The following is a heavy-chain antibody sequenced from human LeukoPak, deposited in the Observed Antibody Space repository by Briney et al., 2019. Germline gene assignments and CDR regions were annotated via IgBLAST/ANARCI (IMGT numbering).Heavy chain of an antibody. CDR3: ARGRPDYFDY. CDR2: ITTSDGNT. V-gene: IGHV3-23*01. J-gene: IGHJ4*02. Sequence: GGSLRLSCAASGFTFSSYTMSWVRQAPGKGLEWVSTITTSDGNTYYADSVKGRFTVSRDNSKNTLFLQMNSLRAEDRAVYYCARGRPDYFDYWGQGTLVTVSS. CDR1: GFTFSSYT.